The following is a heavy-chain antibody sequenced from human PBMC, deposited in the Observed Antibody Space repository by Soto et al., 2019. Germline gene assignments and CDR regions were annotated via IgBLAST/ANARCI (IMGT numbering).Heavy chain of an antibody. CDR2: IKQDGSEK. J-gene: IGHJ4*02. CDR1: GFTFSSYW. CDR3: ARIASSCPFDY. V-gene: IGHV3-7*01. D-gene: IGHD6-13*01. Sequence: GGSLRLSCAASGFTFSSYWMSWVRQAPGKGLEWVANIKQDGSEKYYVDSVKGRFTISRDNVKNSLYLQMNSLRAEDTAVYYCARIASSCPFDYWGQGPLVTVSS.